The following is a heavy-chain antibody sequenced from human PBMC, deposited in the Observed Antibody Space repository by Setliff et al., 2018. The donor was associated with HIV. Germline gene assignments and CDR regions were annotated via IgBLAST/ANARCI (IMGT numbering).Heavy chain of an antibody. D-gene: IGHD6-13*01. V-gene: IGHV4-34*01. J-gene: IGHJ4*02. CDR2: IYARGST. CDR1: GGSFSGYY. CDR3: ARLFSSSWYSYFDY. Sequence: NPSETLSLTCAVYGGSFSGYYWSWIRQPPGKGLEWIGSIYARGSTNYNPSHKSRTTISLDTSKNQFSLKLSSVPAADTAVYYCARLFSSSWYSYFDYWGQGTLVTVSS.